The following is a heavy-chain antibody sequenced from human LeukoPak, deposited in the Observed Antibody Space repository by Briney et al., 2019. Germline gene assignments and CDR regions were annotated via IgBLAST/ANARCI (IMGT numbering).Heavy chain of an antibody. V-gene: IGHV1-2*06. CDR3: ARLPDFWSGYSYYFDY. Sequence: ASVKVSCKTSGYTFTNYYIHWVRQAPGQGLEWMGRIDPNTGGTKSAKNFQGRVTMTRDTSISTAYMALSGLRSDDTAVYYCARLPDFWSGYSYYFDYWGQGTLVTVSS. D-gene: IGHD3-3*01. J-gene: IGHJ4*02. CDR1: GYTFTNYY. CDR2: IDPNTGGT.